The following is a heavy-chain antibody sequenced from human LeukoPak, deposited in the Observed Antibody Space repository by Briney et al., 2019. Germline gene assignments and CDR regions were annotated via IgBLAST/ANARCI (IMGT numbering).Heavy chain of an antibody. CDR2: IYYSGST. CDR1: GGSISSSSYY. CDR3: ARGSELELGGWADY. Sequence: NPSETLSLTCTVSGGSISSSSYYWGWIRQPPGKGLEWIGSIYYSGSTYYNPSLKSRVTISVDTSKNQFSLKLSSVTAADTAGYYCARGSELELGGWADYWGQGTLVTVSS. D-gene: IGHD1-7*01. J-gene: IGHJ4*02. V-gene: IGHV4-39*07.